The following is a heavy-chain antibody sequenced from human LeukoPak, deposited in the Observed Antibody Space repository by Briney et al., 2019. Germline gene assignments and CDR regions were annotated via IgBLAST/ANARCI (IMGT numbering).Heavy chain of an antibody. CDR3: ARQRFGYLVL. D-gene: IGHD3-10*01. V-gene: IGHV4-59*11. Sequence: SETLSRTSTVSGHSISSHYWICLPQPPGNGLEWSGYISYRGTTNYNPSLKSRVQISADTSKNQFCLKLSCVTAADTAVYFCARQRFGYLVLWGKGTLVRVS. J-gene: IGHJ4*02. CDR1: GHSISSHY. CDR2: ISYRGTT.